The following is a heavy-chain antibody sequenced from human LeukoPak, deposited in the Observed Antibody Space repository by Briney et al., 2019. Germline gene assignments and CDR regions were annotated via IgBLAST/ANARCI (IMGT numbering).Heavy chain of an antibody. CDR3: ARDTLDYYDSSGYFAQFDY. V-gene: IGHV3-30*01. D-gene: IGHD3-22*01. CDR2: ISYDGSNK. J-gene: IGHJ4*02. Sequence: GGSLRLSCAASGFTFSSYAMRWVRQAPGKGLEWVAVISYDGSNKYYADSVKGRFTISRDNSKNTLYLQMNSLRAEDTAVYYCARDTLDYYDSSGYFAQFDYWGQGTLVTVSS. CDR1: GFTFSSYA.